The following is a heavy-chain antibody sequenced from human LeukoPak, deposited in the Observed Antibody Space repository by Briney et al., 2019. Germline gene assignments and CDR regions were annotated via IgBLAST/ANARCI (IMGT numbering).Heavy chain of an antibody. D-gene: IGHD1-26*01. J-gene: IGHJ4*02. Sequence: PSETLSLTCAVSGGSVSNNNWWTWVRQPPGKGLEWAGEIFHSGSTNYNPSLKSRVTISVDKSKTQFSLRLSSVTAADTAVYYCARAVGASEEKKIWGQGILVTVSS. CDR3: ARAVGASEEKKI. V-gene: IGHV4-4*02. CDR1: GGSVSNNNW. CDR2: IFHSGST.